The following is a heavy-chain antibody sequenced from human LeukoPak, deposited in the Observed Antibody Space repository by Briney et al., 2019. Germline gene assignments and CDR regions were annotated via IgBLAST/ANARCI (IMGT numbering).Heavy chain of an antibody. CDR2: IKQDGGEK. J-gene: IGHJ4*02. D-gene: IGHD3-22*01. CDR3: ARGSRAPMIVVVGDYFDY. CDR1: GFTFSSHW. V-gene: IGHV3-7*01. Sequence: GSLRLSCAASGFTFSSHWMSWVRQAPGKGLEWVANIKQDGGEKFYVDSVKGRFTISRDNTKNSLYLQMNSLRAEDTAVYYCARGSRAPMIVVVGDYFDYWGQGTLATVSS.